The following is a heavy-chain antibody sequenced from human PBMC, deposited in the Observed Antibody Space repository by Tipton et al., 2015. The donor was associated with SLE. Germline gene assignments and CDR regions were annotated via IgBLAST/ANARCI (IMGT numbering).Heavy chain of an antibody. J-gene: IGHJ5*02. Sequence: TLSLTCTVSGGSISSYYWSWIRQPPGKGLEWIGYIYYSGSTNYNPSLKSRVTISVDTSKNQFSLKLSSVTAADTAVYYCARYYDFWSGSNWFDPWGQGTLVTVSS. CDR1: GGSISSYY. D-gene: IGHD3-3*01. CDR3: ARYYDFWSGSNWFDP. CDR2: IYYSGST. V-gene: IGHV4-59*01.